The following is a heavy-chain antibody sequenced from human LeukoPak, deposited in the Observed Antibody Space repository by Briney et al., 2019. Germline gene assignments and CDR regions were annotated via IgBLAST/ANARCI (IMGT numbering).Heavy chain of an antibody. J-gene: IGHJ3*02. CDR3: ARAGRSGWYPAAFDI. CDR2: INHSEST. V-gene: IGHV4-34*01. Sequence: PSETLSLTCAVSGGSFSGYYWSWIRQPPGKGLEWIGEINHSESTNSNPSLKSRVTISVDTSKNQFSLRLSSVTAADTAVYYCARAGRSGWYPAAFDIWGQGTMVTVSS. CDR1: GGSFSGYY. D-gene: IGHD6-19*01.